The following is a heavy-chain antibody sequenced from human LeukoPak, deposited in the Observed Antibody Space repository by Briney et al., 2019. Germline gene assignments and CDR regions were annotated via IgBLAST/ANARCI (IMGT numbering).Heavy chain of an antibody. CDR3: ARGRAYYFDY. CDR1: GLRFRSYV. V-gene: IGHV3-21*01. Sequence: GGSLRLSCIVSGLRFRSYVMNWVRQTPGKGLEWVAAISSTSSYKYYAESVEGRFTISRDNSKNTLYLQMNSLRAEDTAVYYCARGRAYYFDYWGQGTLVTVSS. J-gene: IGHJ4*02. CDR2: ISSTSSYK.